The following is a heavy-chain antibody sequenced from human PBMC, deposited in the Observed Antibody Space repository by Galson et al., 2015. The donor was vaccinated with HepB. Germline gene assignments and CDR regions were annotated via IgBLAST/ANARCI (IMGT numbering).Heavy chain of an antibody. V-gene: IGHV4-34*01. J-gene: IGHJ3*02. D-gene: IGHD6-19*01. CDR1: GGSFSGYY. Sequence: SETLSLTCAVYGGSFSGYYWSWIRQPPGKGLEWIGEINHSGSTNYNPSLKSRVTISVDTSKNQFSLKLSSVTAADTAVYYCARRAVAAFRRNRGAFDIWGQGTMVTVSS. CDR2: INHSGST. CDR3: ARRAVAAFRRNRGAFDI.